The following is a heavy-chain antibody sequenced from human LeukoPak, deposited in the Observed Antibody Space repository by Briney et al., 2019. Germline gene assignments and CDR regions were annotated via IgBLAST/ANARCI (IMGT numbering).Heavy chain of an antibody. V-gene: IGHV3-7*01. CDR2: IKQDGSEK. CDR1: GFTFSSYW. D-gene: IGHD2-15*01. CDR3: ARDGSNTLYYFDY. J-gene: IGHJ4*02. Sequence: GGSLRLSCAASGFTFSSYWMSWVRQAPGKGLEWVANIKQDGSEKYYVGSVKGRFTISRDNSKNTLYLQMNSLRAEDTAVYYCARDGSNTLYYFDYWGQGTLVTVSS.